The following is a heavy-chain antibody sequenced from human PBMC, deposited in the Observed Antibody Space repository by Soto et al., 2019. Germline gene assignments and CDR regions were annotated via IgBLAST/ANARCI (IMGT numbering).Heavy chain of an antibody. D-gene: IGHD6-19*01. CDR2: IQQDGGDK. CDR1: GFTFITYW. V-gene: IGHV3-7*04. CDR3: AREAQGVTPIDASGHWLGYLDL. J-gene: IGHJ2*01. Sequence: EVQLVESGGGLVQPGGSLRLSCAASGFTFITYWMSCLRQAPGKGLEWVANIQQDGGDKYHVDSVKGRFTISRDNAKKTIVVQMNSLRTEDTAVYFSAREAQGVTPIDASGHWLGYLDLWGRGTLVTVSS.